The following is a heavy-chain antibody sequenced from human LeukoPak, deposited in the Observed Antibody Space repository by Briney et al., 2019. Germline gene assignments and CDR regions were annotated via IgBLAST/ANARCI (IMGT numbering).Heavy chain of an antibody. Sequence: GASVKVSCRASGYTFTGHYMHWVRQAPGQGLEWMGWINPNSGGTNYAQKFQGRVTMTRDTSISTAYMELSRLRSDDTAVYYGARAGREARDAIDPWGQGTLVTVSS. CDR2: INPNSGGT. CDR1: GYTFTGHY. CDR3: ARAGREARDAIDP. J-gene: IGHJ5*02. V-gene: IGHV1-2*02. D-gene: IGHD2-21*02.